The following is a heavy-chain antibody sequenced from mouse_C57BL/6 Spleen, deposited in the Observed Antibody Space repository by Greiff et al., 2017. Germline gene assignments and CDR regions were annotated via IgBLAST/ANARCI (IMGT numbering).Heavy chain of an antibody. CDR3: ARSPPYDDCYYYFDY. V-gene: IGHV1-64*01. CDR2: IHPNSGST. CDR1: GYTFTSYW. D-gene: IGHD2-3*01. Sequence: QVQLQQPGAELVKPGASVKLSCKASGYTFTSYWMHWVKQRPGQGLEWIGMIHPNSGSTTYNEKFKSKATLTVDKSSSTAYRQLSSLTSEDSAVYYCARSPPYDDCYYYFDYWGQGTTLTVSS. J-gene: IGHJ2*01.